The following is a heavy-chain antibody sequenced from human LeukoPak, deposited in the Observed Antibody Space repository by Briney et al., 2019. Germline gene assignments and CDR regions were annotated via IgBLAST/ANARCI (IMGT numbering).Heavy chain of an antibody. D-gene: IGHD3-22*01. CDR1: GFTFSNYW. J-gene: IGHJ4*02. CDR3: ARLRVSETYYYDY. CDR2: ISPDGTNT. V-gene: IGHV3-74*01. Sequence: PGGSLRLSCAASGFTFSNYWMHWVRQAPGKGLVWVSRISPDGTNTIYADSVTGGFTMSRDNAKSTLYLHMNTLRDEDTAVYYCARLRVSETYYYDYWGQGILVTVSS.